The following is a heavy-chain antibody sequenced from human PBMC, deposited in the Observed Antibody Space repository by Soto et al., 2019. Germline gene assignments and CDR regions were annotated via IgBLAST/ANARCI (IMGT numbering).Heavy chain of an antibody. D-gene: IGHD5-18*01. Sequence: PGGSLRLSCAASGFTFSSYGMHWVRQAPGKGLEWVAVISYDGSNKYYADSVTGRFTISRDNSKNTLYLQMNSLRAEDTAVYYCGKVGSGYSYGSFDYWGQGTLVTVSS. J-gene: IGHJ4*02. CDR1: GFTFSSYG. CDR2: ISYDGSNK. CDR3: GKVGSGYSYGSFDY. V-gene: IGHV3-30*18.